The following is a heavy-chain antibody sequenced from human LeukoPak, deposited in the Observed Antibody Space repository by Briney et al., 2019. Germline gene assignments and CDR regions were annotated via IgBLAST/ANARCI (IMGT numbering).Heavy chain of an antibody. CDR3: AKDGDSYSSGWYHFGY. D-gene: IGHD6-19*01. V-gene: IGHV3-23*01. CDR1: GFTFNSYA. CDR2: ISGSGDRT. Sequence: SGGSLRLSCAASGFTFNSYAMTWVRQSPGKGLEWVSTISGSGDRTYYADSVKGRFTISRDNSKNTLYLQMNSLRAEDTAVYYCAKDGDSYSSGWYHFGYWGQGTLVTVSS. J-gene: IGHJ4*02.